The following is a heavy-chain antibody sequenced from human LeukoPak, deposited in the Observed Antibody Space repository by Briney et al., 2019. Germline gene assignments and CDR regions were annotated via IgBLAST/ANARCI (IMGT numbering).Heavy chain of an antibody. CDR1: GYTSTSYY. D-gene: IGHD6-13*01. Sequence: GASVKVSCKASGYTSTSYYMHWVRQAPGQGLEWMGWISAYNGNTNYAQKLQGRVTMTTDTSTSTAYMELRSLRSDDTAVYYCARDWEIYSSRPFDCWGQGTLVTVSS. J-gene: IGHJ4*02. V-gene: IGHV1-18*04. CDR2: ISAYNGNT. CDR3: ARDWEIYSSRPFDC.